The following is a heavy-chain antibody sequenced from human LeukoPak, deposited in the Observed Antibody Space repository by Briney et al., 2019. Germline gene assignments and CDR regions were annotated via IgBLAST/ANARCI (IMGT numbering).Heavy chain of an antibody. Sequence: GGSLRLSCAASGVTFSNYWMTWVRQAPGKGLEWVASIKQDGSEKYYVDSVKGRFTISRDNAKNSLYLQMNSLRAKDTAVYYCAREFCSSTNCYFDYWGQGTLVTVS. CDR2: IKQDGSEK. CDR1: GVTFSNYW. D-gene: IGHD2-2*01. CDR3: AREFCSSTNCYFDY. J-gene: IGHJ4*02. V-gene: IGHV3-7*01.